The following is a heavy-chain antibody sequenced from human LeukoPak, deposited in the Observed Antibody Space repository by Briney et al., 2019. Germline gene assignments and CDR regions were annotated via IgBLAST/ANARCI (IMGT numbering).Heavy chain of an antibody. CDR1: GGSISSSSYY. V-gene: IGHV4-39*01. CDR2: IYYSGST. D-gene: IGHD3-16*02. J-gene: IGHJ4*02. Sequence: PSETLSLTCTVSGGSISSSSYYWGWIRQPPGKGLEWIGSIYYSGSTYYNPSLKSRVTISVDTSKNQFSPKLSSVTAADTAVYYCASYYDYVWGSYRPTVKFDYWGQGTLVTVSS. CDR3: ASYYDYVWGSYRPTVKFDY.